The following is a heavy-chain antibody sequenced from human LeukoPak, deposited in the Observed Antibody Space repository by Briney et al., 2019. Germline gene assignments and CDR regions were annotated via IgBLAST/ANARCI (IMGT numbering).Heavy chain of an antibody. D-gene: IGHD5-24*01. V-gene: IGHV3-48*01. CDR2: ISSRTSTM. Sequence: GGSLRLSCAASGFTFSSYSMNWVRQGPGKGLEWVAKISSRTSTMYYADSVEGRFTISRDNAKNSLYLQMNSLRAEDTGVYYCARDSGVEDLYYMDVWGKGTTVTVS. CDR3: ARDSGVEDLYYMDV. CDR1: GFTFSSYS. J-gene: IGHJ6*03.